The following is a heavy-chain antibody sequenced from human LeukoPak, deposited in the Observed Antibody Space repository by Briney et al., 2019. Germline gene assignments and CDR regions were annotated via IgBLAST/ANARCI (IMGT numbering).Heavy chain of an antibody. D-gene: IGHD3-22*01. CDR3: AREKGLYYYDSSGTNAFDI. J-gene: IGHJ3*02. Sequence: ASVTVSCKASGGTFSSYAISWVRQAPGQGLEWMGGIIPIFGTANYAQKFQGRVTITADESTSTAYMELSSLRSEDTAVYYCAREKGLYYYDSSGTNAFDIWGQGIMVTVSS. CDR2: IIPIFGTA. CDR1: GGTFSSYA. V-gene: IGHV1-69*13.